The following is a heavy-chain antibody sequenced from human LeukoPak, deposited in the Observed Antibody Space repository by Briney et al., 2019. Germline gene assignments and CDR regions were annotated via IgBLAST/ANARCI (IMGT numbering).Heavy chain of an antibody. D-gene: IGHD3-10*01. J-gene: IGHJ4*02. CDR3: ASDPRRRITMVRGVINPPDY. V-gene: IGHV1-18*01. CDR2: ISAYNGNT. Sequence: ASVKVSCKASSYTFTSYGISWVRQAPGQGLEWMGWISAYNGNTNYAQKLQGRVTMTTDTSMSTAYMELRSLRSDDTAVYYCASDPRRRITMVRGVINPPDYWGQGTLVTVSS. CDR1: SYTFTSYG.